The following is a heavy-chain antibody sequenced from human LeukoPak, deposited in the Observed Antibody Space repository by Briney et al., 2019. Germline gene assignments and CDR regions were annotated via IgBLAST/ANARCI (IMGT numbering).Heavy chain of an antibody. CDR2: INWNGRST. CDR3: ARGGITIFGGIIYQDY. CDR1: GFTFDDYG. D-gene: IGHD3-3*01. V-gene: IGHV3-20*04. Sequence: GVSLRLSCAASGFTFDDYGMSWVRQAPGKGLEWVSGINWNGRSTGYADSVKGRFTISRDNAKNSLYLQMNSLRAEDTAFYYCARGGITIFGGIIYQDYWGRGTLVTVSS. J-gene: IGHJ4*02.